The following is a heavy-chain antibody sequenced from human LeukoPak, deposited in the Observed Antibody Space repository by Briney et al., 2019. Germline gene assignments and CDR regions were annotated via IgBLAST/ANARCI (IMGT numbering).Heavy chain of an antibody. D-gene: IGHD3-10*01. J-gene: IGHJ4*02. CDR1: GYSFASYG. Sequence: GASVKVSCKTSGYSFASYGINWVRQAPGQGLEWLGWIKSDNYNTNYAQKFQGRVTMTRDTSISTAYMELSRLRSDDTAVYYCARDSAVRGVHFDYWGQGTLVTVSS. CDR3: ARDSAVRGVHFDY. CDR2: IKSDNYNT. V-gene: IGHV1-2*02.